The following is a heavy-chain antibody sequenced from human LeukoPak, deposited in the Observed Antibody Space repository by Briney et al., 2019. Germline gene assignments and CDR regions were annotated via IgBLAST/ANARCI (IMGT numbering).Heavy chain of an antibody. CDR2: IIPIFGTA. V-gene: IGHV1-69*13. CDR1: VGTFSSYA. D-gene: IGHD3-3*01. Sequence: SVKVSCKASVGTFSSYAISWVRQAPGQGLEWMGGIIPIFGTANYAQKFQGRVTITADESTSTAYMELSSLRSEDTAVYYCARGPGMEWLLYFDYWGQGTLVTVSS. CDR3: ARGPGMEWLLYFDY. J-gene: IGHJ4*02.